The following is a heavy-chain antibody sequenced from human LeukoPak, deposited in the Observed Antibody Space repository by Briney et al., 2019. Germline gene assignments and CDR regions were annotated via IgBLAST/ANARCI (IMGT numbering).Heavy chain of an antibody. CDR1: GFTFSSHS. J-gene: IGHJ4*02. V-gene: IGHV3-21*01. CDR3: ARNKKGDRYTYGHDY. CDR2: ISSSSSYI. D-gene: IGHD5-18*01. Sequence: GGSLRLSCAASGFTFSSHSMNWVRQAPGKGLEWVSSISSSSSYIYYADSVKGRFTISRDNAKNSLYLQMNSLRAEDTAVYYCARNKKGDRYTYGHDYWGQGTLVTVSS.